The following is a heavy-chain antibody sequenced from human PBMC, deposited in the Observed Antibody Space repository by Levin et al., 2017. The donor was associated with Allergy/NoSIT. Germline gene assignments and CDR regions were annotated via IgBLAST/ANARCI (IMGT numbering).Heavy chain of an antibody. CDR1: GFTISEYA. J-gene: IGHJ3*01. Sequence: GESLKTSCAVSGFTISEYAMAWVRQAPGKGLEWVSVITGGGFNTYYGDSVKGRFTVSRDDSKDTLYLELNSLGGEDTAVYYCAKKQGGTSGFSFDVWGQGTMVTVSS. CDR2: ITGGGFNT. D-gene: IGHD1/OR15-1a*01. V-gene: IGHV3-23*01. CDR3: AKKQGGTSGFSFDV.